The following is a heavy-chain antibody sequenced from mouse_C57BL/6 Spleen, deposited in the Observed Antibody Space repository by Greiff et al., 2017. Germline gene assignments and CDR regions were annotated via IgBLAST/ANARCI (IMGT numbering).Heavy chain of an antibody. CDR3: ARIYYSDYYAMDY. V-gene: IGHV5-12*01. CDR2: ISNGGGST. CDR1: GFTFSDYY. J-gene: IGHJ4*01. Sequence: EVQVVESGGGLVQPGGSLKLSCAASGFTFSDYYMYWVRQTPEKRLEWVAYISNGGGSTYYPDTVKGRFTISRDNAKNTLYLQMSRLKSEDTAMYYCARIYYSDYYAMDYWGQGTSVTVSS. D-gene: IGHD2-12*01.